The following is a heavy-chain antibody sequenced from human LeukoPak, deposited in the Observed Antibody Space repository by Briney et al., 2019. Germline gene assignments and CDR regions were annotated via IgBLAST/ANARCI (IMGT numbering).Heavy chain of an antibody. CDR3: ARDASFYADDY. D-gene: IGHD2/OR15-2a*01. CDR1: GFTFSGHG. CDR2: IWANGITK. J-gene: IGHJ4*02. V-gene: IGHV3-33*01. Sequence: GGSLRLSCVASGFTFSGHGMHWVRQAPGKGLEWVAVIWANGITKHYADSVKGRFTISRDNSRSTLYLQMTSLTAEDTAIYHCARDASFYADDYWGQGTQVTVSS.